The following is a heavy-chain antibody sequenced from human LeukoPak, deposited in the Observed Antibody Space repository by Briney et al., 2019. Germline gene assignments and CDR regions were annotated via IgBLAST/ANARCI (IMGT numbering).Heavy chain of an antibody. J-gene: IGHJ6*04. V-gene: IGHV1-18*04. Sequence: ASVKVSCKASGYTFTSYGISWVRQAPGQGLEWMGWISAYNGNTNYAQKLQGRVTMTTDTSTSTAYMELRSLRSDDTAVYYCARAPYSYGSGGGMDVWGKGTTVTVSS. CDR3: ARAPYSYGSGGGMDV. CDR1: GYTFTSYG. CDR2: ISAYNGNT. D-gene: IGHD5-18*01.